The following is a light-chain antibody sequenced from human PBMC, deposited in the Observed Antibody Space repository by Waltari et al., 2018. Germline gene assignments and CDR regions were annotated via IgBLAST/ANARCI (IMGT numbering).Light chain of an antibody. CDR3: QQTYTTPWT. V-gene: IGKV1-39*01. Sequence: DIQMTKSTSSLSASVADSGNVTCRARLSVRHVLSCYQQKSRKAPKLLIYAASTWHSGVPSRFSGSGSGTDFTLTIAGLQPEDFATYYCQQTYTTPWTFGQGTPVEI. CDR1: LSVRHV. J-gene: IGKJ1*01. CDR2: AAS.